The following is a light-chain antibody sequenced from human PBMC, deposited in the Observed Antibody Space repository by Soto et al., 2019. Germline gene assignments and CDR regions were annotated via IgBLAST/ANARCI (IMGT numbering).Light chain of an antibody. CDR2: GAS. CDR3: QQSNNWPYN. Sequence: EILMTQSPATLSVSPGERATLSCRASQSVSHNLAWYQQKPGQAPRLLFYGASIKAIGIPARFSGSGSGTEFTLTISSLQSEDFAIYYWQQSNNWPYNFGQGTKLEIK. J-gene: IGKJ2*01. CDR1: QSVSHN. V-gene: IGKV3-15*01.